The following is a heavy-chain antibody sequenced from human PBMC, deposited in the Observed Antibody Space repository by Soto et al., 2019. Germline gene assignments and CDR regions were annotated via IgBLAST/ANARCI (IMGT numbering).Heavy chain of an antibody. CDR3: ARDWERFDP. CDR2: IYFSGST. CDR1: VDSISSYY. J-gene: IGHJ5*02. Sequence: SETLSLSCTFSVDSISSYYWSWIRQTPGKGLEWIGYIYFSGSTNYNPSLKSRVTISVDTSKNQFSLKLSSVTAADTAVYYCARDWERFDPWGQGTMVTVSS. V-gene: IGHV4-59*01. D-gene: IGHD1-1*01.